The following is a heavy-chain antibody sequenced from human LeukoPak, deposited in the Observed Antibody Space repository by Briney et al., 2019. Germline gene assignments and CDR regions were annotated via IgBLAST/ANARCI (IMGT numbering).Heavy chain of an antibody. V-gene: IGHV4-39*01. Sequence: SETLSLTCSVSGGSITDDYYYWGWIRQPPGKGLEWIGAIYYRGTTSYMPSLKSRVTISVDTSKNQFSLKLDSVTAADTSVYYCARHRYYYDKSAFSFDSWGQGTLVTVSS. D-gene: IGHD3-22*01. J-gene: IGHJ4*02. CDR2: IYYRGTT. CDR1: GGSITDDYYY. CDR3: ARHRYYYDKSAFSFDS.